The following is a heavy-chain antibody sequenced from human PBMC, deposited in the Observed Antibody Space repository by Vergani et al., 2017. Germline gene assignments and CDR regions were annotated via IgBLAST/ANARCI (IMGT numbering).Heavy chain of an antibody. D-gene: IGHD2-2*01. J-gene: IGHJ6*03. CDR3: ARVVVPAANYMDV. Sequence: QVQLQQCGAGLLKPSETLSPTRAVYGGSFSGYYWTWVRQPPGKGLEWIGEINHSGSTNYNPSLKSRVTISVDTSKNQFSLKLSSVTAADTAVYYCARVVVPAANYMDVWGKGTTVTVSS. V-gene: IGHV4-34*01. CDR2: INHSGST. CDR1: GGSFSGYY.